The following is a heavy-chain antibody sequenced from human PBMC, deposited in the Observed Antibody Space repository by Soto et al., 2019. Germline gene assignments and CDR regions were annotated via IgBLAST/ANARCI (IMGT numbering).Heavy chain of an antibody. J-gene: IGHJ4*02. CDR2: MAFDGRT. D-gene: IGHD6-19*01. CDR3: ARLPDISGWPFDF. Sequence: SETPSLTCTVSGGSISSFYWTWIRQPPGKGLEWIGYMAFDGRTNYNPSLNSRVTISQDTSKNQFSLKLGSVTAADTAIYYCARLPDISGWPFDFWGQGTLVTVSS. CDR1: GGSISSFY. V-gene: IGHV4-59*01.